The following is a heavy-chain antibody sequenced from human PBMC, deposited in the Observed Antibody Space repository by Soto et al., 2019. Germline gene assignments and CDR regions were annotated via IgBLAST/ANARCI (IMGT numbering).Heavy chain of an antibody. CDR2: IIPIFGTA. CDR3: ARDKDIVVVPAHPGFDP. CDR1: GGTFSSYA. Sequence: GASVKVSCKASGGTFSSYAISWVRQAPGQGLEWMGGIIPIFGTANYAQKFQGRVTITADESTSTAYMELSSLRSEDTAVYYCARDKDIVVVPAHPGFDPWGQGTLVTVSS. V-gene: IGHV1-69*13. J-gene: IGHJ5*02. D-gene: IGHD2-2*01.